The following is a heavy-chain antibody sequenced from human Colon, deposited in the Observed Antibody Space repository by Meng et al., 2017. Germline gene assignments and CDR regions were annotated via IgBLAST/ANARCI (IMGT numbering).Heavy chain of an antibody. J-gene: IGHJ4*02. CDR1: GFSVRSAF. CDR3: ANRFV. D-gene: IGHD3-3*01. CDR2: IHSSAGT. V-gene: IGHV3-66*02. Sequence: EVQLVGSVGGLVLPGGSLRLSCAVSGFSVRSAFMIWVRQAPGNGLEWVSMIHSSAGTFFADSVKGRFTVSTDNSKNTLYLQMNSLRIEDTAVYHCANRFVWGLGTLVTVSS.